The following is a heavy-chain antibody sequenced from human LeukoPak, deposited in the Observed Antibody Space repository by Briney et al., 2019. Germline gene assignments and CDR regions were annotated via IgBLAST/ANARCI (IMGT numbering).Heavy chain of an antibody. CDR1: GYSFTSYY. Sequence: GASVKVSCKASGYSFTSYYMHWVRQAPGQGLEWMGFINPSGSSAAYAQKFQGRLTMTRDMFTSTDYMELTSLTSDDTAVYYCARDNSVGETAWWFDPWGQGTQVIVSP. D-gene: IGHD1-26*01. J-gene: IGHJ5*02. CDR2: INPSGSSA. V-gene: IGHV1-46*01. CDR3: ARDNSVGETAWWFDP.